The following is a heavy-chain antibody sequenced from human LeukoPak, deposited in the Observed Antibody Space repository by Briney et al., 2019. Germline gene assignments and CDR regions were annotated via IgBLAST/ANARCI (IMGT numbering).Heavy chain of an antibody. CDR3: ARRGGSGSLFGGYYFDY. Sequence: SETLSLTCTVSGGSISSYYWSWIRQPPGKGLEWIGYIYYSGSTNYNPSLKSRVTISVDTPKNQFSLKLSSVTAADTAVYYCARRGGSGSLFGGYYFDYWGQGTLVTVSS. V-gene: IGHV4-59*08. CDR2: IYYSGST. CDR1: GGSISSYY. J-gene: IGHJ4*02. D-gene: IGHD3-10*01.